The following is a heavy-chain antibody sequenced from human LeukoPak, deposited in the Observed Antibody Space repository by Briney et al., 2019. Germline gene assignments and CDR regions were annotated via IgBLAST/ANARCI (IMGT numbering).Heavy chain of an antibody. D-gene: IGHD3-3*01. CDR3: ARGPKYYDFWSGYYTNWFDP. CDR2: INHSGST. CDR1: GGSFSGYY. Sequence: PSETLSLTCAVYGGSFSGYYWSWIRQPPGKGLEWIGEINHSGSTNYNPSPKSRVTISVDTSKNQFSLKLSSVTAADTAVYYCARGPKYYDFWSGYYTNWFDPWGQGTLVTVSS. J-gene: IGHJ5*02. V-gene: IGHV4-34*01.